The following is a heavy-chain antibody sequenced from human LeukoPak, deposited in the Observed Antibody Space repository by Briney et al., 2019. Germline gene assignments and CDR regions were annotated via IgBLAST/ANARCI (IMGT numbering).Heavy chain of an antibody. CDR1: GFTFSDYY. V-gene: IGHV3-11*01. Sequence: PGGSLRLSCAASGFTFSDYYMSWIRQAPGKGLEWVSYISSSGSTIYYADSVKGRFTISRDNAKNSLYLQMNSLRAEDTAVYYCARGLAVAAYWYFDLWGRGTLVTVSS. CDR3: ARGLAVAAYWYFDL. D-gene: IGHD6-19*01. CDR2: ISSSGSTI. J-gene: IGHJ2*01.